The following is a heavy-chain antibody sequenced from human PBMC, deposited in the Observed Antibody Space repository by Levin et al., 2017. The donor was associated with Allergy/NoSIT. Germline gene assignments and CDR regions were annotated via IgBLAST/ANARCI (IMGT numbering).Heavy chain of an antibody. CDR2: ISYDGSNK. CDR1: GFTFSSYA. Sequence: GGSLRLSCAASGFTFSSYAMHWVRQAPGKGLEWVAVISYDGSNKYYADSVKGRFTISRDNSKNTLYLQMNSLRAEDTAVYYCARAYGFDYWGQGTLVTVSS. CDR3: ARAYGFDY. D-gene: IGHD4-17*01. V-gene: IGHV3-30*04. J-gene: IGHJ4*02.